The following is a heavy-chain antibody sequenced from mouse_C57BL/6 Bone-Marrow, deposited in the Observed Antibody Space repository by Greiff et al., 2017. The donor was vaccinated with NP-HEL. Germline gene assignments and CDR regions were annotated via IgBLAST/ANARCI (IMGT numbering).Heavy chain of an antibody. CDR3: ARGNDGYDVGWFAY. J-gene: IGHJ3*01. CDR1: GFTFSSYA. Sequence: EVKVVESGGGLVKPGGSLKLSCAASGFTFSSYAMSWVRQTPEKRLEWVATISAGGSYTYYPDNVKGRFTISTDNAKNNLYLQMSHLKSEDTAMYYCARGNDGYDVGWFAYWGQGTLVTVSA. D-gene: IGHD2-2*01. CDR2: ISAGGSYT. V-gene: IGHV5-4*03.